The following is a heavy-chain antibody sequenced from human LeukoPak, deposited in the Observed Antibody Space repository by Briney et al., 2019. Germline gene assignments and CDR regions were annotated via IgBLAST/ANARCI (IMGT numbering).Heavy chain of an antibody. V-gene: IGHV3-53*01. Sequence: PGGSLRLSCAASGFTVSSNHMSWVRQAPGKGLEWVSVIYSGGSTYYADSVKGRFTISRDNSKNTLYLQMNSLRAEDTAVYYCAREPKGYCSSTSCLRDAFDIWGQGTMVTVSS. CDR2: IYSGGST. J-gene: IGHJ3*02. CDR1: GFTVSSNH. D-gene: IGHD2-2*01. CDR3: AREPKGYCSSTSCLRDAFDI.